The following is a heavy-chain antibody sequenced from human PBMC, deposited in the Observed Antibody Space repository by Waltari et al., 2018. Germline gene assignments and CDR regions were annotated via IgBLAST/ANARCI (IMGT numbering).Heavy chain of an antibody. V-gene: IGHV3-53*01. CDR1: GFTVGNNF. CDR2: IYSGGST. D-gene: IGHD1-1*01. Sequence: EVQLVESGGDLIQPGGSLRLSCAASGFTVGNNFMGWVRQAPGMGLEWVSVIYSGGSTKYIDSVRCRFTSSRDSSKNTLYLQMNSLRAEDTAVYYCAKVDNVGLNNYWGQGTLVTVSS. CDR3: AKVDNVGLNNY. J-gene: IGHJ4*02.